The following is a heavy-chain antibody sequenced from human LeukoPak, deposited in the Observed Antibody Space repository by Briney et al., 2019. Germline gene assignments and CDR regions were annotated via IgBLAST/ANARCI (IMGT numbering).Heavy chain of an antibody. J-gene: IGHJ4*02. Sequence: GGSLRLSCAASGFTFSSYWRSWVRQAPGKGLEWVANIKQDGSEKYYVDSVKGRFTISRDNAKNSLYLQMNSLRAEDTAVYYCARGDAHPFDYWGQGTLVTVSS. V-gene: IGHV3-7*04. CDR2: IKQDGSEK. CDR3: ARGDAHPFDY. CDR1: GFTFSSYW.